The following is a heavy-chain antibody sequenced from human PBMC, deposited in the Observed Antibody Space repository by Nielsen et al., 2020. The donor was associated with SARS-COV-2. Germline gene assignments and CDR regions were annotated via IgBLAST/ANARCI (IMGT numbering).Heavy chain of an antibody. CDR1: GFTFSSYW. V-gene: IGHV3-43*02. CDR2: ISGDGDNT. J-gene: IGHJ6*02. CDR3: AKDTAIYYYYYGMDV. Sequence: GGSLRLSCAASGFTFSSYWMSWVRQAPGKGLEWVSLISGDGDNTYYADSVKGRFTISRDNSKNSLYLQMNSLRTEDTALYYCAKDTAIYYYYYGMDVWGQGTTVTVSS. D-gene: IGHD2/OR15-2a*01.